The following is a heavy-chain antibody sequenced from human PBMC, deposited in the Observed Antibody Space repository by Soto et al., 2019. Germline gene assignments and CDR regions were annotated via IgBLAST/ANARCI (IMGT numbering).Heavy chain of an antibody. V-gene: IGHV4-30-2*01. Sequence: PSETLSLTCAVSGGSVSSGVFSWNWIRQPPGQGLEWIGYISHGGSPHYTPSLRSRVSISVDRSTNVISLNLTSMTPADTAVYFCARGHYYYAMGVWGQGTTVTVSS. CDR1: GGSVSSGVFS. CDR2: ISHGGSP. CDR3: ARGHYYYAMGV. J-gene: IGHJ6*02.